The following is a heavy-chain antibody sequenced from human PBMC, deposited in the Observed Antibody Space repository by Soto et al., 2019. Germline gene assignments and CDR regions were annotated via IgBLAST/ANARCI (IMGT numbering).Heavy chain of an antibody. CDR2: INPGSGVT. CDR1: GYSFTKYH. CDR3: ARVAGHKNARFDF. D-gene: IGHD1-1*01. Sequence: ASVKVSCKASGYSFTKYHMHWVRQAPGQGLEWMGWINPGSGVTNQAQKFQGRVTMTRDTSITTTYMELNSLTSDDTAVYYCARVAGHKNARFDFWGPGTLVTVSS. V-gene: IGHV1-2*02. J-gene: IGHJ4*02.